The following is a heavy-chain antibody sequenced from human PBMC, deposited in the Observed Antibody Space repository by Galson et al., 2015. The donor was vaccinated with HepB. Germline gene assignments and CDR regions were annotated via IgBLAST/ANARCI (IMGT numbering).Heavy chain of an antibody. Sequence: SLRLSCAASGFTFSTYAMHWVRQAPGKGLEWVAVISHHSNNKYYADSVKGRIIISGENAKNSLFLQLNSLRAGDTAVHYCARVSHSSTSHIFDCWGQGTLVTVSP. CDR1: GFTFSTYA. J-gene: IGHJ4*02. V-gene: IGHV3-30*14. CDR2: ISHHSNNK. D-gene: IGHD2-2*01. CDR3: ARVSHSSTSHIFDC.